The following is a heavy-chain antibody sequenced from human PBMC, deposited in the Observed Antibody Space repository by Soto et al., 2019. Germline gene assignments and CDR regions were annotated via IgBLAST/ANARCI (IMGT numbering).Heavy chain of an antibody. CDR2: INPNSGGT. Sequence: ASVKVSCKASGYTFTGYYIHWVRQAPGQGLEWMGWINPNSGGTNYAQKFQGWVTMTRDTSISTAYMELSRLRSDDTAVYYCAREVLMVYANGMDVWGQGTTVTVSS. D-gene: IGHD2-8*01. CDR3: AREVLMVYANGMDV. V-gene: IGHV1-2*04. J-gene: IGHJ6*02. CDR1: GYTFTGYY.